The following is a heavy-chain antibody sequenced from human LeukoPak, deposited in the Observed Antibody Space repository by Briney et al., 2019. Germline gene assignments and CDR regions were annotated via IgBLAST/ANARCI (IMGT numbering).Heavy chain of an antibody. V-gene: IGHV4-39*01. CDR1: GGSISSSSYY. CDR2: IYYSGST. J-gene: IGHJ4*02. CDR3: ATIPGYSSSWLII. Sequence: SETLSLTCTVSGGSISSSSYYWGWIRQPPGKGLEWIGSIYYSGSTYYNPSLKSRVTISVDTSKNQFSLKLSSVTAADTAVYHCATIPGYSSSWLIIWGQGTLVTVSS. D-gene: IGHD6-13*01.